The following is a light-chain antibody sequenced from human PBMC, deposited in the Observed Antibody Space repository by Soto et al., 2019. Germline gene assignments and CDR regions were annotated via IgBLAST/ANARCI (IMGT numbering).Light chain of an antibody. CDR1: RGHSSYA. V-gene: IGLV4-69*01. CDR2: VNSDGSH. J-gene: IGLJ3*02. CDR3: QTWGTGIRV. Sequence: QPVLTQSPSASASLGASVKLTCTLSRGHSSYAIAWHQQQPEKGPRYLMKVNSDGSHIKGDGIPDRFSGSTSGAERYLTISSLQSEDEADYYCQTWGTGIRVFGGGTKVTVL.